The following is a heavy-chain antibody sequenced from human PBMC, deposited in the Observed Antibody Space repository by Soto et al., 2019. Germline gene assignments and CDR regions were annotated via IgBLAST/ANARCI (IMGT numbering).Heavy chain of an antibody. D-gene: IGHD5-18*01. CDR2: ISDSGNTI. Sequence: PGGSLRLSCEASGFTFSTYSMNWVRQAPGKGLEWISYISDSGNTIYYVDTVKGRFTISRDNAKNSVYLQMNSLRDEDTAVYYCAGEYPPHSYGRVGVYYHYGMDVWGQGTTVTVAS. J-gene: IGHJ6*02. CDR3: AGEYPPHSYGRVGVYYHYGMDV. CDR1: GFTFSTYS. V-gene: IGHV3-48*02.